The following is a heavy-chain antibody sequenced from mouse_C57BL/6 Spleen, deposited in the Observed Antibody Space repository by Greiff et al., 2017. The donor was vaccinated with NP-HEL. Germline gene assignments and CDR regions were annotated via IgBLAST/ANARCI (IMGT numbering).Heavy chain of an antibody. D-gene: IGHD3-2*02. J-gene: IGHJ2*01. CDR2: IDPEDGDT. Sequence: VQLQQSGAELVRPGASVKLSCTASGFTITDYYMHWVKQRPEQGLEWIGRIDPEDGDTEYAPKFQGKATMTADTSSNTAYLQLSSLTSEDTDVYDCTLDSSGPVDYWGQGTTLTVSS. V-gene: IGHV14-1*01. CDR1: GFTITDYY. CDR3: TLDSSGPVDY.